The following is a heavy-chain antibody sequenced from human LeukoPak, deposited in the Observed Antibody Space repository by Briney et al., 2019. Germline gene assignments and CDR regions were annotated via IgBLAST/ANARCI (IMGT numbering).Heavy chain of an antibody. D-gene: IGHD2-21*02. V-gene: IGHV3-23*01. J-gene: IGHJ4*02. CDR1: EFTFSSYA. CDR2: ISGSGGST. CDR3: AKASTFPRVVTAPLDY. Sequence: GGSLRLSCAASEFTFSSYAMSWVRQAPGKGLEWVSTISGSGGSTYYADSVKGRFTISRDNSKNTLYLQMNSLRAEDTAVYYCAKASTFPRVVTAPLDYWGQGTLVTVSS.